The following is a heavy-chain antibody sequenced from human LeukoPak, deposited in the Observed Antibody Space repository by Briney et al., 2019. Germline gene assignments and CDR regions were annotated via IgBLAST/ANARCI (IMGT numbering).Heavy chain of an antibody. CDR3: ARGRYYYDSSGYYPFDY. D-gene: IGHD3-22*01. V-gene: IGHV4-34*01. Sequence: PGXGLEWIXXINHSGTTTYNPSLKSRVTISVDTSKTQFPLTLSSVTAADTAVYYCARGRYYYDSSGYYPFDYWGQGTLVTVSS. CDR2: INHSGTT. J-gene: IGHJ4*02.